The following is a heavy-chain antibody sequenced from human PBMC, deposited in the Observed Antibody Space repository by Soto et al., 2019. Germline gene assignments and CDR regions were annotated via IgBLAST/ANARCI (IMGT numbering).Heavy chain of an antibody. J-gene: IGHJ5*01. CDR3: AKLQPPGLIDA. V-gene: IGHV4-61*01. CDR1: GDSVTRANAY. D-gene: IGHD4-4*01. CDR2: LYNSGST. Sequence: QVRLQESGPGLVKPSETLSLTCSVSGDSVTRANAYWIWLRQAPGKGLEWVGYLYNSGSTNYKPSLRSRVSLSLDTSKTQFSVNLTSVTTADSAIYYCAKLQPPGLIDAWGHGTLVAVSS.